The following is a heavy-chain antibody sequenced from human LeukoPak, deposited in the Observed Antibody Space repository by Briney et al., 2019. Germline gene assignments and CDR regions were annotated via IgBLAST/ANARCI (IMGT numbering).Heavy chain of an antibody. CDR3: AKTRPLDSSSWSHGDY. CDR2: ISGSGDST. V-gene: IGHV3-23*01. J-gene: IGHJ4*02. D-gene: IGHD6-13*01. CDR1: GFTFSSYA. Sequence: GGSLRPSCAASGFTFSSYAMSWVRQAPGKGLEWVSAISGSGDSTYYGDSVKGRFTISRDNSKNTLHLQMNSLRAEDTAVYYCAKTRPLDSSSWSHGDYWGQGTLVTVSS.